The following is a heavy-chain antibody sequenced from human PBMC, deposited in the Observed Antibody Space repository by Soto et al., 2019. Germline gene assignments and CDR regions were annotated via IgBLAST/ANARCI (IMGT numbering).Heavy chain of an antibody. V-gene: IGHV4-30-4*01. CDR3: ARVGDPYDI. CDR2: IYHSGST. J-gene: IGHJ6*02. Sequence: QVQLQESGPGLVKPSQTLSLTCTVSGGSISSGDYYWCWIRQPPGKGLEWIVYIYHSGSTFYNSAIKSRLTISVDTSKNQFSLKLTSVTAADTAVYYCARVGDPYDIWGQGTSVTVSS. D-gene: IGHD3-9*01. CDR1: GGSISSGDYY.